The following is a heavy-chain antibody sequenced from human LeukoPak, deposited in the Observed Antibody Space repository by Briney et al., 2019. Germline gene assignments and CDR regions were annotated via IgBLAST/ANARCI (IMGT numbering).Heavy chain of an antibody. CDR3: ARHAPGSRGDFDS. D-gene: IGHD2/OR15-2a*01. CDR2: ISTSGSA. V-gene: IGHV4-4*09. CDR1: GGSFSTSY. Sequence: SETLSLTCTVSGGSFSTSYWSWIRQPPGKGLEWIGYISTSGSANYNPSLKSRVIISADTSKNQLSLNLSSVTAADSAVYYCARHAPGSRGDFDSWGQGTLVTVSA. J-gene: IGHJ4*02.